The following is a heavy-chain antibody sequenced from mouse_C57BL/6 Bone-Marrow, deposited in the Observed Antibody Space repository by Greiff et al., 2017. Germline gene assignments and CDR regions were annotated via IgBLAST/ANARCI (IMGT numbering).Heavy chain of an antibody. CDR2: IDPSDSYT. J-gene: IGHJ4*01. Sequence: QVQLQQPGAELVKPGASVKLSCKASGYTFTSYWMQWVKQRPGQGLEWVGEIDPSDSYTNYNQKFKGKATLTVDTSSSTAYMQLSSLTSEDSAVYYWARESGTYYTMDYWGQGTSVTVSS. D-gene: IGHD4-1*01. CDR3: ARESGTYYTMDY. V-gene: IGHV1-50*01. CDR1: GYTFTSYW.